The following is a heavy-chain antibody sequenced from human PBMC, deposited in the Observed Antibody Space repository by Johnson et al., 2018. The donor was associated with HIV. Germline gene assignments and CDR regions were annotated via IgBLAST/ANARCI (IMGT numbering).Heavy chain of an antibody. D-gene: IGHD1-26*01. CDR3: AMERMGGFDI. Sequence: VQLVESGGGVVRPGGSLRLSCAASGFTFDDYAMNWVRQAPGKGLEWVSGISWNSGSIGYGDSVKGRFTISRDNSKNTLYLQMNSLRVEDTAVYYCAMERMGGFDIWGQGTMVTVSS. CDR1: GFTFDDYA. J-gene: IGHJ3*02. CDR2: ISWNSGSI. V-gene: IGHV3-9*01.